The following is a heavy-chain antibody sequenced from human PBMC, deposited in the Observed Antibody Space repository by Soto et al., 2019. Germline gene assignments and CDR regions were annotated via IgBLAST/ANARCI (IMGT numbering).Heavy chain of an antibody. CDR1: GGTFSSHA. J-gene: IGHJ6*02. D-gene: IGHD2-21*02. Sequence: QVQLVQSGAEVKKPGSSVKVSCKASGGTFSSHAISWVRQAPGQGLEWMGGIIPIFGTANYAQKFQGRVTITADKSTSTAYMELSRLRSEDTAVYYCANNQAYCGGDCYPSGYHGMDVWGQGTTVTVSS. V-gene: IGHV1-69*06. CDR3: ANNQAYCGGDCYPSGYHGMDV. CDR2: IIPIFGTA.